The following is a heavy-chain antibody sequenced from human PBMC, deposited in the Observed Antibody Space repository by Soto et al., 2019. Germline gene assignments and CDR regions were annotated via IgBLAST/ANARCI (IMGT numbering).Heavy chain of an antibody. V-gene: IGHV3-23*01. CDR1: GFTFSSYA. CDR2: ISGSGGST. D-gene: IGHD3-10*01. Sequence: GSLRLSGAASGFTFSSYAMSWVRQAPGKGLEWVSAISGSGGSTYYADSVKGRFTISRDNSKNTLYLQMNSLRAEDTAVYYCAKDRGRLSQGSRSNGMDVWGQGTTVTVSS. J-gene: IGHJ6*02. CDR3: AKDRGRLSQGSRSNGMDV.